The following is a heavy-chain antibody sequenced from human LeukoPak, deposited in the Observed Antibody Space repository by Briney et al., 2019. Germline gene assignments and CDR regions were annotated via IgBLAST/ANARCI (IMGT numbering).Heavy chain of an antibody. D-gene: IGHD3-16*01. CDR1: GFPFSDYH. V-gene: IGHV3-11*06. CDR2: ISTSSGFT. CDR3: ARWRSKGALGY. J-gene: IGHJ4*02. Sequence: GGSLRLSCAASGFPFSDYHMTWIRQVPGKGLEWVSYISTSSGFTKYADSVKGRFTISRDNAKNSLYLQMNSLRAEDTAVYYCARWRSKGALGYWGQGTLVTVSS.